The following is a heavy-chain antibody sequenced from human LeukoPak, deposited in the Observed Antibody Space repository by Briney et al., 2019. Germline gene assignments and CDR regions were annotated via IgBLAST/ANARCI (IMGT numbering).Heavy chain of an antibody. CDR3: AKDIFEYSSSSDAFDI. V-gene: IGHV3-9*01. CDR1: GFTFDDYA. J-gene: IGHJ3*02. CDR2: ISWNSGST. Sequence: GRSLRLSCAASGFTFDDYAMHWVRQAPGKGLEWVSGISWNSGSTGYADSVKGRSTISRDNAKNSLYLQMNSLRAEDAALYYCAKDIFEYSSSSDAFDIWGQGTMVTVSS. D-gene: IGHD6-6*01.